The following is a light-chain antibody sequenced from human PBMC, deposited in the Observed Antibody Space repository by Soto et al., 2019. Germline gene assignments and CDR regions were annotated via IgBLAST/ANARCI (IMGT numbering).Light chain of an antibody. CDR2: LGS. CDR1: QSLLHSYGFNY. V-gene: IGKV2-28*01. Sequence: DIVMTQSPLSLPVTPGEPASISCRSSQSLLHSYGFNYLDWYLQRPGQSPQLLIYLGSNRASGVPDRFSGSGSGTDFTLKISRVEAEDVGVYYCMQALQTPPTFGQGTRLEIK. J-gene: IGKJ5*01. CDR3: MQALQTPPT.